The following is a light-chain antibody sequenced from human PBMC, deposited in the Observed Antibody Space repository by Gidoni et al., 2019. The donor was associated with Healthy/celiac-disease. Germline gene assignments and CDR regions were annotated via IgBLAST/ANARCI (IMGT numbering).Light chain of an antibody. V-gene: IGKV1-39*01. Sequence: DIQLTQSPSSLSASLGDRVTITCRASQSLSSYLNWYQQKPGKAPKLLIYAASSLQSGVPSRFSGSGSGTDFTLTISSLQPEDFATYYCQQSYSTPITFXXXTRLEIK. CDR1: QSLSSY. J-gene: IGKJ5*01. CDR3: QQSYSTPIT. CDR2: AAS.